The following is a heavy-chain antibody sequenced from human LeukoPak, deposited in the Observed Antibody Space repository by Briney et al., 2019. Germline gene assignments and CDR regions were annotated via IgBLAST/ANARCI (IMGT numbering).Heavy chain of an antibody. D-gene: IGHD3-10*01. CDR2: IYYSGST. CDR1: GDSISSYY. V-gene: IGHV4-59*01. CDR3: VRDGGPIEY. J-gene: IGHJ4*02. Sequence: SETLSLTCTVSGDSISSYYWSWIRQPPGKGLEWIGYIYYSGSTNYNPSLKSRVTISVDTSKNQFSLKLTSVTAADTAVYYRVRDGGPIEYWGQGILVTVSS.